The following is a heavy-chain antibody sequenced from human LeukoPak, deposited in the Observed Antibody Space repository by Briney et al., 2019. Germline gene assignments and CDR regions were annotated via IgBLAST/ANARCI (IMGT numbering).Heavy chain of an antibody. J-gene: IGHJ3*02. V-gene: IGHV3-53*01. CDR2: IYSGGST. CDR1: GFTARSNY. Sequence: PGGSLRLSCAASGFTARSNYMSWVRQAPGKGLEWVSVIYSGGSTYYADSVKGRFTISRDNSKNTLYLQMNSLRAEDTAVYYCARSYSSTWDDAFDIWGQGTMVTVSS. D-gene: IGHD6-13*01. CDR3: ARSYSSTWDDAFDI.